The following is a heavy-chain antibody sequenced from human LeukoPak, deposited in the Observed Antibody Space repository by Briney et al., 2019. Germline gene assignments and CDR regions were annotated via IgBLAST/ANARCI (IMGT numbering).Heavy chain of an antibody. CDR3: ARGHYYGSGSHLDY. CDR1: GGSFSGYY. CDR2: INHSGST. Sequence: SETLSLTCAVYGGSFSGYYWSGIRQPPGKGLEWIGEINHSGSTNYNPSLKSRVTISVDTSKNQFSLKLSSVTAADTAVYYCARGHYYGSGSHLDYWGQGTLVTASS. D-gene: IGHD3-10*01. V-gene: IGHV4-34*01. J-gene: IGHJ4*02.